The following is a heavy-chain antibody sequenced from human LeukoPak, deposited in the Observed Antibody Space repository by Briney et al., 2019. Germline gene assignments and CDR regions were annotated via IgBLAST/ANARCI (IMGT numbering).Heavy chain of an antibody. CDR1: GKSFSGYY. CDR2: INHSGST. V-gene: IGHV4-34*01. CDR3: ARGQFWRGSEIRV. J-gene: IGHJ1*01. D-gene: IGHD1-26*01. Sequence: SSETLSLTCRVDGKSFSGYYWIRIRQPPGKGLEWIGEINHSGSTNYNPSLKSRVTLSVDTSKSQFSLKVTSVTTADTAIYYCARGQFWRGSEIRVWGQGTLVTVSS.